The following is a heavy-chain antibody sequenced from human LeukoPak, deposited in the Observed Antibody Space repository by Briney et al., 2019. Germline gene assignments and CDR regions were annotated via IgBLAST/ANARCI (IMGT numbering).Heavy chain of an antibody. J-gene: IGHJ4*02. CDR1: GFIISTYW. CDR2: VKQDGSEK. V-gene: IGHV3-7*04. Sequence: AGGSLRLSCAASGFIISTYWMTWVRQSPGTGLEWVASVKQDGSEKYYVDSVKGRFTISRDNAKNSLYLQMNSLRAEDAAVYYCARIYEYGFDFWGQGTLVTVSS. CDR3: ARIYEYGFDF. D-gene: IGHD3-16*01.